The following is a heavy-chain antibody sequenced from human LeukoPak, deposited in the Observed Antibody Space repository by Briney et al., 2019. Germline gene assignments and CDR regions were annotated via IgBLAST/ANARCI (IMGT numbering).Heavy chain of an antibody. V-gene: IGHV3-23*01. CDR3: AKNQGQWLVPVDY. CDR1: GFTFSNYA. D-gene: IGHD6-19*01. Sequence: GGSLRLSCAASGFTFSNYAMSWVRQAPGKGPEWVSSMSGGGGSTYYADSVKGRFTISRDNSKNTLYLQMNNLRAEDTALYYCAKNQGQWLVPVDYWGQGTLVTVSS. J-gene: IGHJ4*02. CDR2: MSGGGGST.